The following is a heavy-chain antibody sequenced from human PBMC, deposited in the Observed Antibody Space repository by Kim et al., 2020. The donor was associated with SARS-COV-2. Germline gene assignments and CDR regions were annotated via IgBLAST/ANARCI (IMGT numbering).Heavy chain of an antibody. CDR2: IGSSGTTI. CDR1: GFTFSHYE. V-gene: IGHV3-48*03. Sequence: GGSLRLSCAASGFTFSHYEMNWVRQAPGKGLEWVSYIGSSGTTIYYADSVKGRFTISRDNAKNSLYLQMNSLRAEDTAVYYCARNPLGRAVARPDYWGQGTLVTVSS. D-gene: IGHD6-19*01. J-gene: IGHJ4*02. CDR3: ARNPLGRAVARPDY.